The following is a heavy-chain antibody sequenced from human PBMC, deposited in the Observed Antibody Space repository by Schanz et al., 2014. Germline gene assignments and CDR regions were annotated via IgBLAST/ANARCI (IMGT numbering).Heavy chain of an antibody. V-gene: IGHV3-23*04. CDR1: TFTFDHYA. Sequence: EVQLVESGGGLVQPGGSLRLSCTASTFTFDHYAMTWVRQAPGKSLEWVAAVSSRSDEIKYADSVRGRFTISRDNSRSTMYLQMNSLRAEDTAVYFCAKDLGVDCGDGCFNWYFDLWGRGTLVTVSS. J-gene: IGHJ2*01. D-gene: IGHD2-21*02. CDR3: AKDLGVDCGDGCFNWYFDL. CDR2: VSSRSDEI.